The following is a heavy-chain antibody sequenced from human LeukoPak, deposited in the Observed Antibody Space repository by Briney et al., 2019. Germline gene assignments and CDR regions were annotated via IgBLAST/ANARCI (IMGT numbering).Heavy chain of an antibody. J-gene: IGHJ6*03. CDR1: GGTFSIYA. CDR2: IIPIFGTA. D-gene: IGHD5-24*01. V-gene: IGHV1-69*05. Sequence: SVKVSCKASGGTFSIYAISWVRQAPGQGLEWMGGIIPIFGTANYAQKFQGRVTITTDESTSAAYMELSSLRSEDTAVYYCARGATAGYYYYYMDVWGKGTTVTVSS. CDR3: ARGATAGYYYYYMDV.